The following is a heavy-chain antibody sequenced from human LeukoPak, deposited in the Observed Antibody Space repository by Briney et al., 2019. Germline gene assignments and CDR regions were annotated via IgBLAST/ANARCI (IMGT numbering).Heavy chain of an antibody. V-gene: IGHV4-34*01. CDR1: GGSFSGCY. CDR2: INHSGST. D-gene: IGHD6-6*01. J-gene: IGHJ4*02. CDR3: ARTFIAARLHYFDY. Sequence: PSETLSLTCAVYGGSFSGCYWSWIRQPPGKGLEWIGEINHSGSTNYNPSLKSRVTISVDTSKNQFSLKLSSVTAADTAVYYCARTFIAARLHYFDYWGQGTLVTVSS.